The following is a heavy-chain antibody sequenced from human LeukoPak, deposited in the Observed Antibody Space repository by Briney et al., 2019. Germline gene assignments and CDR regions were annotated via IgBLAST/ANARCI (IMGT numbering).Heavy chain of an antibody. CDR1: GFTLSNYG. V-gene: IGHV3-30*02. CDR3: AKKTIVGATVDAFDI. D-gene: IGHD1-26*01. J-gene: IGHJ3*02. Sequence: PGGSLRLSCAASGFTLSNYGMHWVRQAPGKGLEWVASICYDGFNKYYADSLKGRFTISRDNSKNTLYLQMNSLRAEDTAVYYCAKKTIVGATVDAFDIWGQGTMVIVSS. CDR2: ICYDGFNK.